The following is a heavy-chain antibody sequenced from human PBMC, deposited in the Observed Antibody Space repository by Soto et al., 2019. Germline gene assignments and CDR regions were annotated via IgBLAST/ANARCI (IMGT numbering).Heavy chain of an antibody. CDR3: ARTRGGGGSGSYYNY. V-gene: IGHV4-34*01. CDR2: INHSGST. J-gene: IGHJ4*02. Sequence: QVQLQQWGAGLLKPSETLSLTCAVYGGSFSGYYWSWIRQPPGKGLEWIGEINHSGSTNYNPSLKSRVTISVDTSKNQFSLKLSSVTAADTAVYYCARTRGGGGSGSYYNYWGQGTLVTVSS. CDR1: GGSFSGYY. D-gene: IGHD3-10*01.